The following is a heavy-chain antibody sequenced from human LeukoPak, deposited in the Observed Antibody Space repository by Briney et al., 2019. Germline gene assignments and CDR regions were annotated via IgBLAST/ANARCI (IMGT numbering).Heavy chain of an antibody. V-gene: IGHV3-30*03. CDR2: ISYDGSNK. D-gene: IGHD5-24*01. CDR3: ARDRGDY. Sequence: GGSLRLSCAASGFTFSSYGMHWVRQAPGKGLEWVAVISYDGSNKYYADSVKGRFTISRDNSKNTLYLQMNSLRAEDTAVYYCARDRGDYWGQGTLVTVSS. J-gene: IGHJ4*02. CDR1: GFTFSSYG.